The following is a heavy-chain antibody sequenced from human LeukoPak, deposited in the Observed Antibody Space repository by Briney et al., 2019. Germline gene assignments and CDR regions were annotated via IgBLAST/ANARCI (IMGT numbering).Heavy chain of an antibody. Sequence: PGGSLRLSCAASGFTFSSYGMHWVRQAPGKGLEWVAFIRYDGSNKYYADSVKGRFTISRDNSKNTLYLQMNSLRAEDTAVYYCAKEQYIVGARPIFDYWGQGTLVTLSS. V-gene: IGHV3-30*02. CDR1: GFTFSSYG. D-gene: IGHD1-26*01. J-gene: IGHJ4*02. CDR3: AKEQYIVGARPIFDY. CDR2: IRYDGSNK.